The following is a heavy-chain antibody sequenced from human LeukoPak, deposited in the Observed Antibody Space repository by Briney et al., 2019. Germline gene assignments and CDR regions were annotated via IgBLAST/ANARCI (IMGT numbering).Heavy chain of an antibody. CDR1: GFTFSNAW. CDR3: AKEAKYSPGAAFDI. V-gene: IGHV3-15*07. J-gene: IGHJ3*02. CDR2: IKSKVAGGTT. D-gene: IGHD2-21*01. Sequence: GGSLRLSCVVSGFTFSNAWMNWVRQAPGKGLEWVGRIKSKVAGGTTDYAAPVKGRFTISRDDSKNTLYLQMNSLRAEDTAVYYCAKEAKYSPGAAFDIWGQGTMVTVSS.